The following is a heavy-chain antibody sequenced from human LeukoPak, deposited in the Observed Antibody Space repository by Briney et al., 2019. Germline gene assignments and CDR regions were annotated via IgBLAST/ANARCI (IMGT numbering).Heavy chain of an antibody. J-gene: IGHJ4*02. D-gene: IGHD3-16*01. CDR1: GGSVSSGSYY. CDR2: IYYSGST. V-gene: IGHV4-61*01. CDR3: ARVTFGGAYFDY. Sequence: SETLSLTCTVSGGSVSSGSYYWNWIRQPPGKGLEWIGYIYYSGSTNYNPSLKSRVTISVDTSKNQFSLKLSSVTAADTAVYYCARVTFGGAYFDYWGQGTLVTVSS.